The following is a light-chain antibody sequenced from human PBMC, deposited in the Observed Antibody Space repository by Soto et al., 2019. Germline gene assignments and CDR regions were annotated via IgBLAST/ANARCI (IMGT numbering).Light chain of an antibody. CDR3: MQGTHWPIT. V-gene: IGKV2-30*01. CDR1: HSLVYSDGNTY. CDR2: KVS. J-gene: IGKJ5*01. Sequence: DVVMTQSPLSLPVTLGQPASISCRSTHSLVYSDGNTYLNWFKQRPGQSPRRXIYKVSDRDSGVPDRFRGSGSGTDFALKISRVEAEDVGVYYCMQGTHWPITFGQGARLEIK.